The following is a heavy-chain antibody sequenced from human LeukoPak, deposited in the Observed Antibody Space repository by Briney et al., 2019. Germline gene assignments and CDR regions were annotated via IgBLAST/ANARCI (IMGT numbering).Heavy chain of an antibody. Sequence: GGSLRLSCAASGFTFSSYAMSWVRQAPGKGLEWVSAISGSGGSTYYADSVKGRFTISRDNSKNTLYLQMNSLRAEDTAVYYCAKDQGSSSWYGGDYWGQGTLVTVSS. CDR1: GFTFSSYA. V-gene: IGHV3-23*01. CDR3: AKDQGSSSWYGGDY. CDR2: ISGSGGST. D-gene: IGHD6-13*01. J-gene: IGHJ4*02.